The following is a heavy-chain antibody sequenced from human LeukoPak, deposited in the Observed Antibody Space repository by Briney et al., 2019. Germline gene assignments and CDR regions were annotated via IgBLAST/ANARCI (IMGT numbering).Heavy chain of an antibody. CDR1: GFTFSSYE. J-gene: IGHJ4*02. CDR3: AREGGSGYCGGDCYPN. CDR2: ISSSGNTI. V-gene: IGHV3-48*03. Sequence: GGSLRLSCAASGFTFSSYEMNWVRQAPGKGLEWVSYISSSGNTIYYADSVKGRFTISRDNAKNSLYLQMNSLRAEDTAVYYCAREGGSGYCGGDCYPNWGQGTLVTVSS. D-gene: IGHD2-21*02.